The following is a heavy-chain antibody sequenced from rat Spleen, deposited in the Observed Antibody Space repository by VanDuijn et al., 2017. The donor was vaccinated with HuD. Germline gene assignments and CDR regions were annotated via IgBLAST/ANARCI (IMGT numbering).Heavy chain of an antibody. CDR1: GLSLISHS. CDR3: VRERVPGFAFYFDY. Sequence: QVQLKESGPGLVQPSQTLSLTCTVSGLSLISHSVHWVRQPPGKGLEWIAAVSSGGDSYYNSGLKSRLSISRDISTRQVFLKINSLQTEDTAIYFCVRERVPGFAFYFDYWGQGVMVTVSS. D-gene: IGHD1-4*01. V-gene: IGHV2-6*01. J-gene: IGHJ2*01. CDR2: VSSGGDS.